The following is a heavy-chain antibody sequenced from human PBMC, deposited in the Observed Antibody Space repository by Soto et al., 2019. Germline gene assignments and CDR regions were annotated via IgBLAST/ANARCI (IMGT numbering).Heavy chain of an antibody. Sequence: GGSLSLSCAVAGYTFANHWMHWVRQAPGKGLEWVSRMNSDGSLINYADSVKGRFTVSRDNARNTLYLQMNSLRVEDTAVYYCATAEVDYWGPGTLVTVYS. CDR1: GYTFANHW. V-gene: IGHV3-74*01. J-gene: IGHJ4*02. CDR2: MNSDGSLI. CDR3: ATAEVDY.